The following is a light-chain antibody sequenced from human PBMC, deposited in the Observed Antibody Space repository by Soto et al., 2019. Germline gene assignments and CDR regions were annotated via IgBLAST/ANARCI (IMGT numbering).Light chain of an antibody. CDR2: EVS. J-gene: IGLJ3*02. CDR3: CSYTSSSTWV. V-gene: IGLV2-14*01. CDR1: SSDVGGYKY. Sequence: QSVLTQPASVSGSPGQSITISCTGTSSDVGGYKYVSWYEQHPGKAPKLMIYEVSNRPSGVSNRFSGSKSGNTASPTISGLQAEDEADYYCCSYTSSSTWVFGGGTKLTVL.